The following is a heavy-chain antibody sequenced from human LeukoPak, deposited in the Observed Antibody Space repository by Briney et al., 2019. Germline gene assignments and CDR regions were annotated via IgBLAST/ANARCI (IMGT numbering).Heavy chain of an antibody. Sequence: PSETLPLTCTVSGGSISPYYWSWIRQPPGKGLEWLGYIYYSGNTDYNPSLKSRVAISVDTSKNQFSLKLSSVTAADTAVYYCARSTGSTMFIVYWGQGTLVTVSS. V-gene: IGHV4-59*01. D-gene: IGHD3-10*02. CDR1: GGSISPYY. CDR2: IYYSGNT. CDR3: ARSTGSTMFIVY. J-gene: IGHJ4*02.